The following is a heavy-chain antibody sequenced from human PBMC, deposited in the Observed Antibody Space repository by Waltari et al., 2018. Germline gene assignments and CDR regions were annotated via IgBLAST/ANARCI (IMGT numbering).Heavy chain of an antibody. CDR3: ARGGGGDWEWFDP. J-gene: IGHJ5*02. D-gene: IGHD2-21*02. Sequence: QVQLQESGPSLLMPSETLSLICTVSGGSISGFYWSWVRQPPGKGLDWIGYIYYTGSTTFTPSLKSRVTMSVDTSKNQFSLKLSSVTAADTAFYYCARGGGGDWEWFDPWGQGTLVTVSS. V-gene: IGHV4-59*01. CDR2: IYYTGST. CDR1: GGSISGFY.